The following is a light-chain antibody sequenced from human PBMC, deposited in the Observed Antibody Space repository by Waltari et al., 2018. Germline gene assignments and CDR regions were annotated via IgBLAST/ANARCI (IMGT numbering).Light chain of an antibody. CDR1: QSLLHSNGNIY. J-gene: IGKJ2*03. V-gene: IGKV2-30*02. CDR3: MQATHFPPS. Sequence: DVVITQSPLSLPATPGQPASMTCRSSQSLLHSNGNIYLSWFLQKPGQPPRRLIYKVSNRASGVPDRFSGSGAGTDFTLKISRVEAEDVGVYYCMQATHFPPSFGQGTKVEIK. CDR2: KVS.